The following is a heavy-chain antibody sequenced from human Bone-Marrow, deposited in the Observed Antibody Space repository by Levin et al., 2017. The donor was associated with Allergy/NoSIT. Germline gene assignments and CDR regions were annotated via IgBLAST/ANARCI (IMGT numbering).Heavy chain of an antibody. D-gene: IGHD6-13*01. CDR2: IKQDGTEK. Sequence: ETLSLTCAASGFSFSSYWMSWVRQAPRKGLEWVANIKQDGTEKYYVDSVKGRLIISRDNAKNSLYLQMNSVRAEDTAVYYCARGSGYSSNWYLYWGQGTLVTVSS. CDR3: ARGSGYSSNWYLY. V-gene: IGHV3-7*03. J-gene: IGHJ4*02. CDR1: GFSFSSYW.